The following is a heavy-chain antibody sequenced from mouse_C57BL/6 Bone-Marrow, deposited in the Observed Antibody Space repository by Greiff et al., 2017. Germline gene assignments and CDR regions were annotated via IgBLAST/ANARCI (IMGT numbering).Heavy chain of an antibody. CDR3: ARWGDYPCAMDY. D-gene: IGHD2-4*01. CDR2: INPNNGGN. CDR1: GYTLTDYY. V-gene: IGHV1-26*01. J-gene: IGHJ4*01. Sequence: EVQLQQSGPELVKPGASVKISCTVSGYTLTDYYMNWVKQSHGKSLEWIGDINPNNGGNSYNQKFKGKATLTVDKSSSTAYMELRSLTSEDSAVYYCARWGDYPCAMDYWGQGTSVTVSS.